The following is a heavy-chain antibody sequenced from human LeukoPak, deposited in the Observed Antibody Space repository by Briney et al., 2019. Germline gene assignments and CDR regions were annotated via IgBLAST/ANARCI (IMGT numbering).Heavy chain of an antibody. J-gene: IGHJ3*02. CDR2: IYSGGST. D-gene: IGHD1-26*01. CDR3: ARDQAVGATTGLDAFDI. Sequence: GGSLRLSCAASGLTVSSNYMSWVRQAPGKGLEWVSIIYSGGSTYYADSVKGRFTISRDNSKNTLYLQMNSLRAEDTAVYYCARDQAVGATTGLDAFDIWGQGTMVTVSS. CDR1: GLTVSSNY. V-gene: IGHV3-66*01.